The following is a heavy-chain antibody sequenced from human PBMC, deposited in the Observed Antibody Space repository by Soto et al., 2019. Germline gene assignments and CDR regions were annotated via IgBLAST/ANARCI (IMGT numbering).Heavy chain of an antibody. D-gene: IGHD2-21*01. J-gene: IGHJ4*02. V-gene: IGHV3-23*01. CDR3: AKDRLYGYSPLDY. CDR2: ISGSGDGT. CDR1: GFSFSTYA. Sequence: GESLRLSCAASGFSFSTYAMHWVRQAPGKGLEWVSAISGSGDGTYFADSVKGRFTISRDNSKDMLYLQMSSLRADDTAVYYCAKDRLYGYSPLDYWGQGTLVTVSS.